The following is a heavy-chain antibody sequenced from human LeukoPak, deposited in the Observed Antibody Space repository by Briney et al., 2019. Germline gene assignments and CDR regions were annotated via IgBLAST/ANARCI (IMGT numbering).Heavy chain of an antibody. Sequence: WVANINQDGSEGYFADSVKGRFTISRDNAKSSLYLQMNSLRAEDTAVYYCSRSLDYWGQGALVTVSS. J-gene: IGHJ4*02. CDR2: INQDGSEG. CDR3: SRSLDY. V-gene: IGHV3-7*01.